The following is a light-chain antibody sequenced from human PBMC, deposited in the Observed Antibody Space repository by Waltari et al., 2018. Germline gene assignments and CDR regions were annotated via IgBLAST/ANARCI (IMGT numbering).Light chain of an antibody. CDR3: QQYDNWPLT. CDR2: DAS. CDR1: QRIKNN. V-gene: IGKV3-15*01. Sequence: ETVMTQSPATLSVYPGERATPSCRPSQRIKNNLPWYQQKGGQAPRLLLFDASTRATGISARFSGSGYGTEFTLTISSLQSEDFAVYYCQQYDNWPLTFGQGTRLDIK. J-gene: IGKJ5*01.